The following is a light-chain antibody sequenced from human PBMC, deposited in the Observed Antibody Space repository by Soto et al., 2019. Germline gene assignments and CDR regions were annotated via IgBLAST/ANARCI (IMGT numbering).Light chain of an antibody. J-gene: IGLJ2*01. CDR3: SSYTSSSTPSVV. CDR1: SSDVGGYNY. Sequence: QSVLTQPASVSGSPGQSITISCTGTSSDVGGYNYVSWYQQHPGKSPKLLIYDVSNRPSGVSNRFSGSKSGNTASLTISGLQAEDEADYYCSSYTSSSTPSVVFGGGTKLTFL. V-gene: IGLV2-14*01. CDR2: DVS.